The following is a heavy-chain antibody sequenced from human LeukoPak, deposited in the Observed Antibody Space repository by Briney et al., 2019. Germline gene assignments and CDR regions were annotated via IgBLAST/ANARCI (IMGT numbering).Heavy chain of an antibody. V-gene: IGHV3-30*02. CDR1: GFTFSSYG. CDR2: IRYDGSNK. Sequence: PGGSLRLSXAASGFTFSSYGMHWVRRAPGKGLEWVAFIRYDGSNKYYADSVKGRFTISRDNSKNTLYLQMNSLRAEDTAVYYCAKELTIVVVPAAEKALDYWGQGTLVTVSS. D-gene: IGHD2-2*01. J-gene: IGHJ4*02. CDR3: AKELTIVVVPAAEKALDY.